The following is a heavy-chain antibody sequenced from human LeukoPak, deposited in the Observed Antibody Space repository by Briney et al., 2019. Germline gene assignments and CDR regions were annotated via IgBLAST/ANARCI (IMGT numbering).Heavy chain of an antibody. CDR3: ARDLRGYSGYDSYYFDY. J-gene: IGHJ4*02. CDR2: INPNSGGT. D-gene: IGHD5-12*01. V-gene: IGHV1-2*02. Sequence: ASVKVSCKASGCTFTGYYMHWVRQAPGQGLEWMGWINPNSGGTNYAQKFQGRVTMTRDTSISTAYMELSRLRSDDTAVYYCARDLRGYSGYDSYYFDYWGQGTLVTVSS. CDR1: GCTFTGYY.